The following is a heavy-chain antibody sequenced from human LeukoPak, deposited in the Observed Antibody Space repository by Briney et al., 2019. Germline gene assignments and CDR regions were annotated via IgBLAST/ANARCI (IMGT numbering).Heavy chain of an antibody. J-gene: IGHJ4*02. D-gene: IGHD2-21*01. Sequence: GGSLRLSCVGSGFTFRSHAMSGVRQAPEKGLEFVSGIYENGGTTYYADSVKGRFSISRDNSKNTLYLQMDSLRGEDTAVYYCAKDFRIGYSAHFDYWGQGALVTVSS. CDR2: IYENGGTT. V-gene: IGHV3-23*01. CDR3: AKDFRIGYSAHFDY. CDR1: GFTFRSHA.